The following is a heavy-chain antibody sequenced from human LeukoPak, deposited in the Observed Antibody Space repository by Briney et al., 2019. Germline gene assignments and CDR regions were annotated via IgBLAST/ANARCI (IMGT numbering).Heavy chain of an antibody. CDR3: ARDFKDLYCSGGSCYSELYFDY. CDR2: IYYSGST. V-gene: IGHV4-59*12. CDR1: GGSISSYY. D-gene: IGHD2-15*01. Sequence: SETLSLTCTVSGGSISSYYWSWIRQPPGKGLEWIGSIYYSGSTYYNPSLKSRVTISVDTSKNQFSLKLSSVTAADTAVYYCARDFKDLYCSGGSCYSELYFDYWGQGTLVTVSS. J-gene: IGHJ4*02.